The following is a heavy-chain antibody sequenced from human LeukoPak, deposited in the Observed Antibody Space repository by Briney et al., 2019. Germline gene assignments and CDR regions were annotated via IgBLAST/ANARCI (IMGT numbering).Heavy chain of an antibody. CDR1: GYTFTSYD. CDR3: ARDYPSYGDYLYYYYYMDV. D-gene: IGHD4-17*01. CDR2: MNPNSGNT. V-gene: IGHV1-8*01. Sequence: GALVKVSCKASGYTFTSYDINWVRQATGQGLEWMGWMNPNSGNTGYAQKFQGRVTMTRNTSISTAYMELSSLRSEDTAVYYCARDYPSYGDYLYYYYYMDVWGKGTTVTVSS. J-gene: IGHJ6*03.